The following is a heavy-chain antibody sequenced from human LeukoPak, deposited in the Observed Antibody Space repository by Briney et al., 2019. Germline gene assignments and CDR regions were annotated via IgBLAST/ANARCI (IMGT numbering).Heavy chain of an antibody. CDR3: ARVSEYYYDSSGYYPPVY. J-gene: IGHJ4*02. CDR2: IYHSGST. CDR1: GYSISSGYY. D-gene: IGHD3-22*01. Sequence: SETLSLTCTVSGYSISSGYYWGWIRQPPGKGLEWIGSIYHSGSTYYNPSLKSRVTISVDTSKNQFSLKLSSVTAADTAVYYCARVSEYYYDSSGYYPPVYWGQGTLVTVSS. V-gene: IGHV4-38-2*02.